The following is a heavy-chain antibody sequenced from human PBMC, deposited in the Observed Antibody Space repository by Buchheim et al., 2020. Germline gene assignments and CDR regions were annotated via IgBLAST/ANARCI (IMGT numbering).Heavy chain of an antibody. Sequence: QLVESGGGLVQPGGSLRLSCAASGFIFNGYEMNWVRQAPGGGLEWVSYIHPDGETTYYADSVKGRFTTSRDNAENSVYLQMKSLRAEDTAVYYCARGVGYCSGGRCYNWFDAWGQGTL. J-gene: IGHJ5*02. D-gene: IGHD2-15*01. CDR1: GFIFNGYE. CDR3: ARGVGYCSGGRCYNWFDA. CDR2: IHPDGETT. V-gene: IGHV3-48*03.